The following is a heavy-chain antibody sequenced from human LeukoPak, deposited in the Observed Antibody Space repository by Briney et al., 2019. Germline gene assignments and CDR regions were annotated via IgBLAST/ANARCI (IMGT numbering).Heavy chain of an antibody. J-gene: IGHJ3*02. V-gene: IGHV4-38-2*02. D-gene: IGHD5-12*01. CDR1: GYSISSGYY. Sequence: PSETLGLTCAVSGYSISSGYYWGWIRQPPGKGLEWIGSIYHSGSTYYNPSLKSRVTISVDTSKNQFSLKLSSVTAADTAVYYCARETLSGYDGNDAFDIWGQGTMVSVSS. CDR3: ARETLSGYDGNDAFDI. CDR2: IYHSGST.